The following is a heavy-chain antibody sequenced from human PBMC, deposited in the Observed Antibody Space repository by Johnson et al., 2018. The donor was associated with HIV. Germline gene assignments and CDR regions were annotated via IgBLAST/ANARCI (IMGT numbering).Heavy chain of an antibody. Sequence: QMQLVESGGGVVQPGRSLRLSCAASGFTFSSYAMHWVRQAPGKGLEWVAVISYDGSNKYYADSVKGRFTISRDNSKNTLYLQMNSLRAEDTAVYYCARAKGGSYSDEQGGFDSWGQGTMVTVSS. CDR3: ARAKGGSYSDEQGGFDS. CDR1: GFTFSSYA. V-gene: IGHV3-30*04. CDR2: ISYDGSNK. J-gene: IGHJ3*02. D-gene: IGHD1-26*01.